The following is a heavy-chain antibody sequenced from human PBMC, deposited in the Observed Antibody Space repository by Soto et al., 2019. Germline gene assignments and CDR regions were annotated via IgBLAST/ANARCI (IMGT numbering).Heavy chain of an antibody. CDR3: VRERGLSSFYGMDV. Sequence: GGSLRLSCAASGFTLTSYSMNWVRQAPGKGLEWVSSISSSSSHIYYADSVKGRFTISRDNARNSVYLQMNSLRAEDTAVYYCVRERGLSSFYGMDVWGQGTTVTVS. CDR2: ISSSSSHI. J-gene: IGHJ6*02. CDR1: GFTLTSYS. V-gene: IGHV3-21*06. D-gene: IGHD3-10*01.